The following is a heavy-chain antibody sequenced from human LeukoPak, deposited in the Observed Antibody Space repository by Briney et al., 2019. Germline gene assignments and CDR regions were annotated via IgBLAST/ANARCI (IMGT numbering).Heavy chain of an antibody. D-gene: IGHD3-22*01. CDR1: AFTISSYG. Sequence: QPGGSLRLSCAASAFTISSYGMTWVRQAPGKGLEWVALISGSGGSTYYADSVKGRFTISRDNSKNTVYLQMNSLRAEDTALYYCAKGPQHGSGYHPDSWGQGTLVTVSS. CDR3: AKGPQHGSGYHPDS. J-gene: IGHJ4*02. CDR2: ISGSGGST. V-gene: IGHV3-23*01.